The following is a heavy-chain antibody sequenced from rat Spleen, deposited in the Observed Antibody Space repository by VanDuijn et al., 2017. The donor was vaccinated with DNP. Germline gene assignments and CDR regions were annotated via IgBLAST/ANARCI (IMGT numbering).Heavy chain of an antibody. V-gene: IGHV1-43*01. CDR1: GNTFTRQY. Sequence: QIQLQQSGAELAKPGSSVKISCKASGNTFTRQYTGWIKQTTGQGLEYIGYIHTGSGGTAYNEKFKGKATLTVDKSSSTAFMQLTSLTPDDSAVYYCASPYYYFDYWGQGVMVTVSS. J-gene: IGHJ2*01. D-gene: IGHD1-1*01. CDR2: IHTGSGGT. CDR3: ASPYYYFDY.